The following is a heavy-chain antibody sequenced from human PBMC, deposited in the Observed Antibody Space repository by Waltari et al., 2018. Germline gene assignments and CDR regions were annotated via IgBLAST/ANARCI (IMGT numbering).Heavy chain of an antibody. Sequence: QVHLVQSGAEVKPPGPPVTVSCKAAGGGLPTFGLYWGRQAPGQGLEWMGGIIPTFQKVAYAHEFQGRVSITADDYTGTAYMELTSLRFEDTAVYYCAAGTPLRFFVHWGQGTRVTVSS. V-gene: IGHV1-69*01. CDR3: AAGTPLRFFVH. CDR1: GGGLPTFG. CDR2: IIPTFQKV. J-gene: IGHJ4*02.